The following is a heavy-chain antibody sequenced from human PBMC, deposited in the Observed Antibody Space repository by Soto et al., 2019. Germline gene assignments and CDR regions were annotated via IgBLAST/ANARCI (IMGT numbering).Heavy chain of an antibody. CDR1: SGSISSSNW. CDR2: IYHSGST. V-gene: IGHV4-4*02. Sequence: SETLSLICAVSSGSISSSNWWSWVRQPPGKGLEWIGEIYHSGSTNYNPSLKSRVTISVDKSKNQFSLKLRSVTASDTAVYYCARQSALAYYFDYWGQGTLVTVSA. J-gene: IGHJ4*02. CDR3: ARQSALAYYFDY.